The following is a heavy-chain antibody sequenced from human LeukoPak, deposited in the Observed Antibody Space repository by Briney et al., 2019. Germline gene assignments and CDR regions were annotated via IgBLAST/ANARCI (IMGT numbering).Heavy chain of an antibody. Sequence: PGGSLRLSCAASGFTFSDPGMHWVRQAPGKGLEWVGRMRSKTQNYATAYAASVKGRFTISRDDSKNTAFLQVNSLKTEDTAVYYCTNYDDSSDLWGYWGQGTLVTVSS. D-gene: IGHD3-22*01. J-gene: IGHJ4*02. CDR3: TNYDDSSDLWGY. V-gene: IGHV3-73*01. CDR2: MRSKTQNYAT. CDR1: GFTFSDPG.